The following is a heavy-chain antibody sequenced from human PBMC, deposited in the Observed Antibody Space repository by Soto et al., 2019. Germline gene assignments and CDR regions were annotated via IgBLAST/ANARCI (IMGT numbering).Heavy chain of an antibody. Sequence: SVKVSCKASGGTFSSYAISWVRQAPGQGLEWMGGIIPIFGTANYAQKFQGRVTITADESTSTAYMELSSLRSEDTAVYYCARDEPPTCSTSCYYYYYYYGMDVWGQGTTVTVSS. CDR2: IIPIFGTA. CDR3: ARDEPPTCSTSCYYYYYYYGMDV. CDR1: GGTFSSYA. V-gene: IGHV1-69*13. D-gene: IGHD2-2*01. J-gene: IGHJ6*02.